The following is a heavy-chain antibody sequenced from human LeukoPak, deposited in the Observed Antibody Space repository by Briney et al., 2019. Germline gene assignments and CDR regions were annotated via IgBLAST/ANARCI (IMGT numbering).Heavy chain of an antibody. V-gene: IGHV3-21*01. J-gene: IGHJ4*02. CDR1: GFTFSNYS. D-gene: IGHD2-15*01. Sequence: GGSLRLSCAASGFTFSNYSMNWVRQAPGKGLEWVSSISSSSSYIYYADSVKGRFTISRYNAKNSLYLQMNSLRAEDTAVYYCARDRNEVMLAATFDYCGQGTLVTVSS. CDR3: ARDRNEVMLAATFDY. CDR2: ISSSSSYI.